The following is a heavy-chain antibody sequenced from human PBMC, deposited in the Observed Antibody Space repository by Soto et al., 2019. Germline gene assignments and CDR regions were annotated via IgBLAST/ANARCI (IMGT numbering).Heavy chain of an antibody. CDR2: ISGNGGST. CDR3: AKWRDFGVVTSAEYFQH. CDR1: GFTFSSYA. J-gene: IGHJ1*01. D-gene: IGHD3-3*01. V-gene: IGHV3-23*01. Sequence: GGSLRLSCAASGFTFSSYAMSWVRQAPGKGLEWVSAISGNGGSTYYADSVKGRFTISRDNSKNTLYLQMNSLRAEDTAVYYCAKWRDFGVVTSAEYFQHWGQGTLVTVSS.